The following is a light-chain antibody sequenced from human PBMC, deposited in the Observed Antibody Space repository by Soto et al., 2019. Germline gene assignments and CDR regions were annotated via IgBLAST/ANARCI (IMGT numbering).Light chain of an antibody. Sequence: QSVLTQPPSVSGTPGQRVSISCSGSSSNIGSNTVNWYQQLPGTTPKLLIYTNSHRPSGVTDRFSGSKSGTSASLAISGLQSEDEAEDYCAAWDDSLNGVVFGGGTKVTVL. J-gene: IGLJ2*01. V-gene: IGLV1-44*01. CDR3: AAWDDSLNGVV. CDR2: TNS. CDR1: SSNIGSNT.